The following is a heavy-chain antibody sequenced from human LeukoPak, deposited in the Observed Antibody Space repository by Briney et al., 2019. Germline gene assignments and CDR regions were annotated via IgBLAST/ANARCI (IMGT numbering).Heavy chain of an antibody. V-gene: IGHV4-39*01. CDR3: ATLSSLRGYSGYDTGDQRDY. Sequence: PSETLSLTCTVSGGSISSSSYYWGWIRQPPGKGLEWIGSIYYSGSTYYNPSLKSRVTISVDTSKNQFSLKLSSVTAADTAVYYCATLSSLRGYSGYDTGDQRDYWGQGTLVTVSS. CDR1: GGSISSSSYY. CDR2: IYYSGST. D-gene: IGHD5-12*01. J-gene: IGHJ4*02.